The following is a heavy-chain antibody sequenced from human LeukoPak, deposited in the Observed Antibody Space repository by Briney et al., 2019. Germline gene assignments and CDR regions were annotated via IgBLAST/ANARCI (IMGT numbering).Heavy chain of an antibody. CDR3: TRGSIAYYYMDV. V-gene: IGHV4-59*01. J-gene: IGHJ6*03. D-gene: IGHD3-22*01. CDR2: IYYSGST. Sequence: PSETLSLTCTVSGGSISSYCWSWIRQPPGKGLEWIGSIYYSGSTYYNPSLKSRVTISVDTSKNQFSLKLSSVTAADTAVYYCTRGSIAYYYMDVWGKGTTVTISS. CDR1: GGSISSYC.